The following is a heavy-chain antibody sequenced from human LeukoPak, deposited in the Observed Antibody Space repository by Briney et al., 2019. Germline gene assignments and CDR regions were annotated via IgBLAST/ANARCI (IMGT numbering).Heavy chain of an antibody. CDR2: IIPIFGTA. D-gene: IGHD3-22*01. CDR3: ARDPIYYYDSSGYSGDY. J-gene: IGHJ4*02. Sequence: SVKVSCKASGGTFSSYAISWVRQAPGQGLEWMGRIIPIFGTANYAQKFQGRVTITTDESTGTAYMELSSLRSEDTAVYYCARDPIYYYDSSGYSGDYWGQGTLVTVSS. CDR1: GGTFSSYA. V-gene: IGHV1-69*05.